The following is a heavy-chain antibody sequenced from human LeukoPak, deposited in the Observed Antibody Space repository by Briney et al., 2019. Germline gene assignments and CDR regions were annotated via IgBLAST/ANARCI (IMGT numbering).Heavy chain of an antibody. CDR1: GFTFSSYW. Sequence: PGGSLRLSCAASGFTFSSYWMHWVRQAPGKGLVWVSRIKSDGSGIMYADSVKGRFTISRDNAKNTLYLQMNSLRAEDTAVYYCARDYVVPAAIGNLNWFDPWGQGTLVTVSS. D-gene: IGHD2-2*02. CDR3: ARDYVVPAAIGNLNWFDP. CDR2: IKSDGSGI. J-gene: IGHJ5*02. V-gene: IGHV3-74*03.